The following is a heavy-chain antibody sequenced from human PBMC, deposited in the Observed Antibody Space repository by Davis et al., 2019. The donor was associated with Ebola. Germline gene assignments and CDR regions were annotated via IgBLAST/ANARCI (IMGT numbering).Heavy chain of an antibody. CDR2: IYPGDSDT. J-gene: IGHJ5*02. CDR3: ARQGYCNTTSCNNWFDP. Sequence: KVSCKGSGYSFTNYWIGWVRQMPGKGLEWMGIIYPGDSDTRYSPSFQGQVTISADKSISTAYLQWSSLKASDTAIYYCARQGYCNTTSCNNWFDPWGQGTLVTVSS. V-gene: IGHV5-51*01. CDR1: GYSFTNYW. D-gene: IGHD2-2*01.